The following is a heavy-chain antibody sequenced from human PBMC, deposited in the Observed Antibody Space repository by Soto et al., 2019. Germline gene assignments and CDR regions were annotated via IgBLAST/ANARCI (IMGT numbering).Heavy chain of an antibody. CDR2: IYYSGST. CDR1: GGSIGSGGYY. V-gene: IGHV4-31*03. CDR3: ARRLRGAFDI. J-gene: IGHJ3*02. D-gene: IGHD4-17*01. Sequence: SETLSLTCTVSGGSIGSGGYYWSWIRQHPGKGLEWIGYIYYSGSTYYNPSLKSRVTISVDTSKNQFSLKLSSVTAADPAVYYCARRLRGAFDIWGQGTMVTVSS.